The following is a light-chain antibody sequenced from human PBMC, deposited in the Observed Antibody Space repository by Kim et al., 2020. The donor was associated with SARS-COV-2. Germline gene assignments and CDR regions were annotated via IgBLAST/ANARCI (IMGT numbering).Light chain of an antibody. CDR2: HAS. V-gene: IGKV1-5*01. J-gene: IGKJ1*01. Sequence: GDRVNITCRASQSISGWLAWYQQKPGKAPNLLIYHASNLESGVPSRFSGSGSGTEFTLIISNLQPDDFATYYCQQYNMYPWTFGQGTKVDIK. CDR1: QSISGW. CDR3: QQYNMYPWT.